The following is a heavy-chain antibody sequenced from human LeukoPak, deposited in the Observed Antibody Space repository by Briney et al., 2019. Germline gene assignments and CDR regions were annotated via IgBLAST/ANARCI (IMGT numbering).Heavy chain of an antibody. D-gene: IGHD5-24*01. V-gene: IGHV1-8*01. CDR3: ARAKVDNFKRWLQLKGEYYFDY. CDR1: GYTFTSYA. CDR2: MNPNSGNT. J-gene: IGHJ4*02. Sequence: ASVKVSCKASGYTFTSYAINWVRQATGQGLEWMGWMNPNSGNTGYAQKFQGRVTMTRNTSISTAYMELSSLRSEDTAVYYCARAKVDNFKRWLQLKGEYYFDYWGQGTLVTVSS.